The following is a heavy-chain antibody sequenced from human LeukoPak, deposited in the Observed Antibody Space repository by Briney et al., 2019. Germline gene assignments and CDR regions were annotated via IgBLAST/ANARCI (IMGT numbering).Heavy chain of an antibody. J-gene: IGHJ4*02. CDR2: IIPIFGTA. CDR3: ARHEKKYCSSTSCYLDY. CDR1: GGTFSSYT. V-gene: IGHV1-69*13. D-gene: IGHD2-2*01. Sequence: SVKVSCKASGGTFSSYTISWVRQAPGQGLEWMGGIIPIFGTANYAQKFQGRVTITADESTSTAYMELSSPRSEDTAVYYCARHEKKYCSSTSCYLDYWGQGTLVTVSS.